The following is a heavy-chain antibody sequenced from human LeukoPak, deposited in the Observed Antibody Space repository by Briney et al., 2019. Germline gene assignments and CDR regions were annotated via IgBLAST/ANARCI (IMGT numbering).Heavy chain of an antibody. CDR3: ASGTSTYYELYF. D-gene: IGHD3-3*01. Sequence: SQTLSLTCTVSGGSISSRSYCWGRIRQPPGKGWEGSVSLFYTQSTYYNPSLKSRHTMSVDTSNTQFSVKLMSVTAADTAVYYCASGTSTYYELYFWGQGTLASVSS. CDR1: GGSISSRSYC. V-gene: IGHV4-39*01. CDR2: LFYTQST. J-gene: IGHJ4*02.